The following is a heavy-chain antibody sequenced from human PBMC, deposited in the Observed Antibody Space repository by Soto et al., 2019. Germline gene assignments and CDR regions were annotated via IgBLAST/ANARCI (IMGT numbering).Heavy chain of an antibody. CDR1: GGSISSSSYY. J-gene: IGHJ3*02. Sequence: LSLTCTVSGGSISSSSYYWSWIRQPPGKGLEWIGEINSSGSTNYNPSLTSGVSISVDTSKNQFSLKLSSVTAADTAVYYCARAGFYGPWDAFDIWGQGTMVTVSS. D-gene: IGHD3-10*01. CDR2: INSSGST. CDR3: ARAGFYGPWDAFDI. V-gene: IGHV4-39*07.